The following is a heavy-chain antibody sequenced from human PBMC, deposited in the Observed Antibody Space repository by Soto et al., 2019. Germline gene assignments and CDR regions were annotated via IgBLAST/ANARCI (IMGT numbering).Heavy chain of an antibody. V-gene: IGHV3-30*18. Sequence: QVHLVESGGGVVQPGRSLRLSCAAAGIPFSSFGMHWVRQGPGKGLEWVAGISHTGSNQYYSDSVKGRFTISKDNSKNTLYVQMNSVWAADTAVYYGGKDLVTRPLPWGQGTGVTVSS. CDR3: GKDLVTRPLP. D-gene: IGHD2-21*02. CDR2: ISHTGSNQ. J-gene: IGHJ5*02. CDR1: GIPFSSFG.